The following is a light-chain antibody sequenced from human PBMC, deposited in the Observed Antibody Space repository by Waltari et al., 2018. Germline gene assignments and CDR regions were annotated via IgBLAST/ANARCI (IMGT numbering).Light chain of an antibody. J-gene: IGLJ1*01. Sequence: QSMVTQPPSASGTPGPRVTIPSSGSNFNIGSNSVYWFQQLPGAAPNLLMYDNDQRPSGVPDRFSASKSGTSASLAISALQSGDEADYYCATWEGSQRVFGTGTKVTVL. V-gene: IGLV1-44*01. CDR3: ATWEGSQRV. CDR2: DND. CDR1: NFNIGSNS.